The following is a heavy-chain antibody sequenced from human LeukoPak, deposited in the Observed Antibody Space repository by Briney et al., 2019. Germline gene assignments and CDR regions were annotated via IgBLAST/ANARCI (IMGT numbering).Heavy chain of an antibody. D-gene: IGHD7-27*01. CDR3: ARTKNWGTDYYFGY. J-gene: IGHJ4*02. Sequence: SETLSLTCTVSGGSISSYYWSWIRQPPGKGLEWIGYIYYSGSTNYNPSLKSRVTISVDTSKNQFSLKLSSVTAADTAVYYCARTKNWGTDYYFGYWGQGTLVTVSS. CDR2: IYYSGST. V-gene: IGHV4-59*01. CDR1: GGSISSYY.